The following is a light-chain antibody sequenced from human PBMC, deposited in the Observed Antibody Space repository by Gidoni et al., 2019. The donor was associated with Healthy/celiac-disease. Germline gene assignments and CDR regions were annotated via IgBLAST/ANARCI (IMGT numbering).Light chain of an antibody. CDR1: QGIRKD. V-gene: IGKV1-17*01. J-gene: IGKJ2*01. CDR2: AAS. CDR3: LQHNSYPMYT. Sequence: DIQMTQSPSSLSASVGDRVTITCRGSQGIRKDLGWYQQKPGKAPKRLIYAASSLQSGVPSRFSGSGSGTEFTLTSSSLQPEDFATYYCLQHNSYPMYTFGQGTKLEIK.